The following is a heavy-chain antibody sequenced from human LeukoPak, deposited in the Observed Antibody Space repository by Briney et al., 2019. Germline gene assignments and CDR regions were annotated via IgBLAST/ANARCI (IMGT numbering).Heavy chain of an antibody. Sequence: GESLKISCQASGYKFNNFYIAWVRQLPGKGLEWVAIIYPGDSDIRYSPSIQGHVTISADKSTSTTFLQWTSLKASDTAMYYCARRHSDSLTGFDFWGQGTLVTVTS. D-gene: IGHD3-9*01. CDR1: GYKFNNFY. CDR3: ARRHSDSLTGFDF. V-gene: IGHV5-51*01. J-gene: IGHJ4*02. CDR2: IYPGDSDI.